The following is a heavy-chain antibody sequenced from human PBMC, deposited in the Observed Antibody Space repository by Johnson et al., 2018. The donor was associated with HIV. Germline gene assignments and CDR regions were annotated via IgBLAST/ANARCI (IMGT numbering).Heavy chain of an antibody. J-gene: IGHJ3*02. CDR3: ARGSEDPWGVDGSGGDAFDI. CDR2: ISYDGSNK. D-gene: IGHD3-10*01. Sequence: VQLVESGGGVVQPGRSLRLSCAASGFTFSSYAMHWVRQAPGKGLEWVAVISYDGSNKYYADSVKGRFTISRDNSKNTLYQQMNSLRAEDTAVYYCARGSEDPWGVDGSGGDAFDIWGQGTMVTVSS. CDR1: GFTFSSYA. V-gene: IGHV3-30-3*01.